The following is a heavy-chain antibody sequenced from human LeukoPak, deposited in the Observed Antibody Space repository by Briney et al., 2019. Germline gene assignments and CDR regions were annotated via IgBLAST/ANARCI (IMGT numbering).Heavy chain of an antibody. V-gene: IGHV1-2*06. Sequence: ASVKVSSKASGYTFTGYYMHWVRQAPGQGLEWMGRINPNSGGTNYAQKFQGRVTMTRDTSISTAYMELSRLRSDDTAVYYCARVTRLLGATIDYWGQGTLVTVSS. D-gene: IGHD1-26*01. CDR3: ARVTRLLGATIDY. CDR1: GYTFTGYY. J-gene: IGHJ4*02. CDR2: INPNSGGT.